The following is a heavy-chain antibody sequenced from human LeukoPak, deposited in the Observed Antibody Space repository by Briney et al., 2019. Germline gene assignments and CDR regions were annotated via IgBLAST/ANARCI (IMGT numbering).Heavy chain of an antibody. CDR3: AKSDSSGYYYSYFDY. D-gene: IGHD3-22*01. V-gene: IGHV3-23*01. CDR2: FSGNGGST. CDR1: GFTFSSYA. J-gene: IGHJ4*02. Sequence: GGSLRLSCAASGFTFSSYAMTWVRQAPGKGLEWVSAFSGNGGSTYYADSVKGRFTISRDNSKNTLYPQMNSLRAEDTAVYYCAKSDSSGYYYSYFDYWGQGALVTVSS.